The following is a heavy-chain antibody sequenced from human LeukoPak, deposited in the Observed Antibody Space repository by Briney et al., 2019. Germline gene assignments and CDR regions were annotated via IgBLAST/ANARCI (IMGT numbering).Heavy chain of an antibody. V-gene: IGHV3-23*01. J-gene: IGHJ4*02. CDR1: GFTFSSYA. CDR2: ISGSGGST. CDR3: AKDRHSSGWYGSGGY. Sequence: QAGGSLRLSCAASGFTFSSYAMSWVRQAPGKGLEWVSAISGSGGSTYYADSVKGRFTISRDNSKNTLYLQMNSLRAEDTAVYYCAKDRHSSGWYGSGGYWGQGTLVTASS. D-gene: IGHD6-19*01.